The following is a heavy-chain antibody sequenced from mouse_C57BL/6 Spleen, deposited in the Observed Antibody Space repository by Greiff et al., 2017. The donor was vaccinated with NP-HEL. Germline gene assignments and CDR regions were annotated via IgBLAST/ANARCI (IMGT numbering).Heavy chain of an antibody. D-gene: IGHD3-2*02. J-gene: IGHJ3*01. CDR2: IYPGDGDT. V-gene: IGHV1-82*01. CDR3: ARSLDSSGLAY. CDR1: GYAFSSSW. Sequence: LVEPGASVKISCKASGYAFSSSWMNWVKQRPGKGLEWIGRIYPGDGDTNYNGKFKGKATLTADKSSSTAYMQLSSLTSEDSAVYFCARSLDSSGLAYWGQGTLVTVSA.